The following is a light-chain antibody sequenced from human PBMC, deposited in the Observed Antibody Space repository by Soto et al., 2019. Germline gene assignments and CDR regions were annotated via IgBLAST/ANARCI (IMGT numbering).Light chain of an antibody. J-gene: IGKJ1*01. CDR3: QQYNNWPRT. CDR2: GAS. V-gene: IGKV3-15*01. CDR1: QSVSSN. Sequence: IVMTQSPSTLSVSPAERATLSCRASQSVSSNLAWYQQKPGQPPRLLIYGASTGATGIPARFSGSGSGTEFTLTIGSLQSEDFALYYCQQYNNWPRTFGQGTKVDIK.